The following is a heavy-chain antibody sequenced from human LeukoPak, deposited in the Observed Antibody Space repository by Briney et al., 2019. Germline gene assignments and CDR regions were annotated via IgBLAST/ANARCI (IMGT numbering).Heavy chain of an antibody. V-gene: IGHV4-61*08. D-gene: IGHD1-14*01. J-gene: IGHJ6*02. Sequence: SQTLSLTCTVSGGSTSSGGYYWSWIRQPPGKGLEWIGYIYYSGSTNYNPSLKSRVTISVDTSKNQFSLKLSSVTAADTAVYYCARLTDRSDSIDYYYYGMDVWGQGTTVTVSS. CDR3: ARLTDRSDSIDYYYYGMDV. CDR2: IYYSGST. CDR1: GGSTSSGGYY.